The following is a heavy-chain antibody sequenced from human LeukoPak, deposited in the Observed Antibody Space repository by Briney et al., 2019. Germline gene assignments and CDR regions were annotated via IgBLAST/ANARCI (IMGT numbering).Heavy chain of an antibody. V-gene: IGHV4-39*01. J-gene: IGHJ5*02. CDR3: ARHYGP. Sequence: SETLSLTCTVSGGSISSGSYFWGRIRQSPGKGLEWIGSSYSGGSTYYQNPSLKSRVTISVDTSKNQFLLNVSSVTAADTAVYYCARHYGPWGQGTLVTVSS. D-gene: IGHD3-16*01. CDR2: SYSGGST. CDR1: GGSISSGSYF.